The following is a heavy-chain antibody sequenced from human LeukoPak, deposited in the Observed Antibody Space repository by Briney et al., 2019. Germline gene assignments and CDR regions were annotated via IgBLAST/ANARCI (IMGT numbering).Heavy chain of an antibody. CDR3: ARWTTVTTLWYFDY. J-gene: IGHJ4*02. CDR2: ISSSGSTI. Sequence: GGSLRLSCAASGFTFSSYEMNWVRQAPGKGLEWVSYISSSGSTIYYADSVKGRFTISRDNAKNSLYLQMNSLRAEDTAAYYCARWTTVTTLWYFDYWGQGTLVTVSS. D-gene: IGHD4-17*01. CDR1: GFTFSSYE. V-gene: IGHV3-48*03.